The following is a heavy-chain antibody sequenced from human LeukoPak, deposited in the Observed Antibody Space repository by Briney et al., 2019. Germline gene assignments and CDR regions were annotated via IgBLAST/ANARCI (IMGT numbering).Heavy chain of an antibody. CDR1: GFTFSSYA. CDR3: AREAVAGISRREYYYYYYGMDV. V-gene: IGHV3-30*04. J-gene: IGHJ6*02. CDR2: ICYGGSSK. Sequence: GGSLRLSCAASGFTFSSYAMNWVRQAPGKGLEWVSVICYGGSSKYYADSVKGRFTISRDNSKNTLYLQMNSLRAEDTAVYYCAREAVAGISRREYYYYYYGMDVWGQGTTVTVSS. D-gene: IGHD6-19*01.